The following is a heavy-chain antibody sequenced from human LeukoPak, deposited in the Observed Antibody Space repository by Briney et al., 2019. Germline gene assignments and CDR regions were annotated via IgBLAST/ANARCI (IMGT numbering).Heavy chain of an antibody. CDR2: ISVSGGNT. V-gene: IGHV3-23*01. J-gene: IGHJ4*02. CDR3: APYCSGGSCYRY. Sequence: GGSLRLSCVASGLTFSSYAMSWVRQAPGKGLEWVSTISVSGGNTYYADSVKGRFTISRDNSKNTLYLQMNSLRAEDTAVYYCAPYCSGGSCYRYWGQGTLVTVSS. D-gene: IGHD2-15*01. CDR1: GLTFSSYA.